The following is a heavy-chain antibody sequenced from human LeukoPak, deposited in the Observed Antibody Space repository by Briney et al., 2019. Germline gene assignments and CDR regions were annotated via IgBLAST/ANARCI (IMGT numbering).Heavy chain of an antibody. J-gene: IGHJ5*02. CDR1: GGSISGSSYY. CDR3: ALIRGYCRT. CDR2: IYYRGST. Sequence: PSETPSLTCTVSGGSISGSSYYWGWIRQPPGKGLEWIGSIYYRGSTYYNPTLKSRVTVSVDTSKNQFSLKLSPVTAADTAVYYCALIRGYCRTWGRGTLVTVSS. D-gene: IGHD2-15*01. V-gene: IGHV4-39*05.